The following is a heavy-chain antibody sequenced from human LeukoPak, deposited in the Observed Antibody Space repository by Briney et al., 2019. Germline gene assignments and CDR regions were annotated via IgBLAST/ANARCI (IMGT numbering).Heavy chain of an antibody. V-gene: IGHV3-23*01. D-gene: IGHD2-15*01. Sequence: PGGSLRLSCAASGFTFSSYGMSWVRQAPGKGLEWVSTISGSGGSTYYADSVKGRFTISRDNSKNTLYLQMNSLRADDTAVYYCAIPRGVVAAPYNWFDPWGQGTLVTVSS. CDR2: ISGSGGST. J-gene: IGHJ5*02. CDR1: GFTFSSYG. CDR3: AIPRGVVAAPYNWFDP.